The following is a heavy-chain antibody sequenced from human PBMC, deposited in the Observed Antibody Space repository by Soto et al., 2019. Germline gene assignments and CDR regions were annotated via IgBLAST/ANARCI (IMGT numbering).Heavy chain of an antibody. CDR1: GFAFSSYG. Sequence: QAQLVESGGGVVQPGRSLRLSCAASGFAFSSYGMHWVRQAPGTGLEWVAVISYDGSLQHYADSVKFQFTISRDNAKKMVLLKMSSLRDEDTAVYYCVSVRGYGHASVPYSWGQGNLVSVSS. V-gene: IGHV3-30*03. J-gene: IGHJ4*02. CDR3: VSVRGYGHASVPYS. CDR2: ISYDGSLQ. D-gene: IGHD3-10*01.